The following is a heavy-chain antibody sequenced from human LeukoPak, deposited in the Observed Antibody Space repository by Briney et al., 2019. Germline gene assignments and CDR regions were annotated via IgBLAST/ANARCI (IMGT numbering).Heavy chain of an antibody. CDR1: GFTFSSYA. D-gene: IGHD6-6*01. V-gene: IGHV3-23*01. Sequence: GGSLRLSCAASGFTFSSYAMSWVRQAPGKGLEWVSAISGSGGNTYYADSVKGRFTISRDNSKKTPYLQMNSLRAEDTAAYYCAKDQGSSSLYYYYGMDVWGQGTTVTVSS. CDR2: ISGSGGNT. CDR3: AKDQGSSSLYYYYGMDV. J-gene: IGHJ6*02.